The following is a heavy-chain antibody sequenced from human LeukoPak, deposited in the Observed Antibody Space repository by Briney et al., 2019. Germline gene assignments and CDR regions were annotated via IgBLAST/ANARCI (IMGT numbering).Heavy chain of an antibody. CDR2: ISGSGGNT. CDR1: GFTFSNYA. Sequence: YPGGSLRLSCAASGFTFSNYAMSWVRQAPGKGLEWVSAISGSGGNTYYADSVKGRFTISRDNSKNTLYLQMNSLRAEDTAVYYCARDELMTSMDVWGKGTTVTVSS. J-gene: IGHJ6*03. D-gene: IGHD3-10*01. CDR3: ARDELMTSMDV. V-gene: IGHV3-23*01.